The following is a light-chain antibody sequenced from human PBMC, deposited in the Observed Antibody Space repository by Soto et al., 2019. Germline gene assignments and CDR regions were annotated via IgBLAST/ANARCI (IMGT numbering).Light chain of an antibody. J-gene: IGLJ3*02. V-gene: IGLV2-23*03. CDR3: CSHAGRSTFEV. Sequence: QSVLTQPASVSGSPGQSITISCTGTSSDVATFNLVSWYQQYPGKAPKLMIYEGSKRPSGVSNRFSGSRSGNTASLTISGLQAEDEADYYCCSHAGRSTFEVFGGGTKLTVL. CDR2: EGS. CDR1: SSDVATFNL.